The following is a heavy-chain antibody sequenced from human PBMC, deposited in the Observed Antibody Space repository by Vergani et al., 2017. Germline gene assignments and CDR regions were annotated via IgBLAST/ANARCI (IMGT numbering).Heavy chain of an antibody. D-gene: IGHD6-19*01. CDR2: IYYSGST. J-gene: IGHJ2*01. Sequence: QVQLQESGPGLVKPSETLSLTCTVSGGSISSYYWSWIRQPPGKGLEWIWYIYYSGSTNYNTSLKSRVTISVDTSKNQFSLKLSSVTAAVTAVYYCARAGAGYSSGWDDWYFDLWGRGTLVTVSS. CDR1: GGSISSYY. CDR3: ARAGAGYSSGWDDWYFDL. V-gene: IGHV4-59*01.